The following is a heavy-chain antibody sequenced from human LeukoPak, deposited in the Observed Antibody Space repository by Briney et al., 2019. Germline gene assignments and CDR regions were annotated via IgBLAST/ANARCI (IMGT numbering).Heavy chain of an antibody. CDR1: GGSVGSFF. J-gene: IGHJ4*02. CDR2: INHSGST. D-gene: IGHD3-10*01. CDR3: ARGLDGPGSFDY. V-gene: IGHV4-34*01. Sequence: SETLSLTCTVSGGSVGSFFWSWIRQPPGKGLEWIGEINHSGSTNYNPSLKSRVTISVDTSKNQFSLKLSSVTAADTAVYYCARGLDGPGSFDYWGQGTLVTVSS.